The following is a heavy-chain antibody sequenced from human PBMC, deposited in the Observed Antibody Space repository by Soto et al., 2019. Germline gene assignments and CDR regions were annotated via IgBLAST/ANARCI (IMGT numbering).Heavy chain of an antibody. V-gene: IGHV3-33*01. CDR2: IWYDGSNK. CDR1: GFTFSSYG. CDR3: AREGCSGGSCYSGRILSAFDI. Sequence: GGSLRLSCAASGFTFSSYGMHWVRQAPGKGLEGVAVIWYDGSNKYYADSVKGRFTISRDNSKNTLYLQMNSLRAEDTAVYYCAREGCSGGSCYSGRILSAFDIWGQGTMVTVSS. D-gene: IGHD2-15*01. J-gene: IGHJ3*02.